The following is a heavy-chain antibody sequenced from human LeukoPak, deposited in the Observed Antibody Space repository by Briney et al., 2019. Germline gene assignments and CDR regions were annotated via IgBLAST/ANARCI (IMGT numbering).Heavy chain of an antibody. J-gene: IGHJ3*02. CDR3: RGVIVDDAFDM. V-gene: IGHV3-73*01. CDR2: IRSKANSYAT. D-gene: IGHD2/OR15-2a*01. CDR1: GFTFSGSA. Sequence: GGSLKLSCAASGFTFSGSAIHWVRQASGKGLEWVGRIRSKANSYATAYAASVKGRFIISRDDSKNTAYLQMNSLKTEDTAVYYCRGVIVDDAFDMWGQGTMDTVSS.